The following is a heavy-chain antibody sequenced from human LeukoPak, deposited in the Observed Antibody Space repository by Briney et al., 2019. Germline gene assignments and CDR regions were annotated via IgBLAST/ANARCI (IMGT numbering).Heavy chain of an antibody. V-gene: IGHV3-30*02. CDR2: IGNDGSNK. CDR1: GFTFSTFG. D-gene: IGHD6-19*01. J-gene: IGHJ4*02. CDR3: AIHRGYTSSFDY. Sequence: QPGGSLRLSCAASGFTFSTFGMHWVRQAPGKGLEWLAFIGNDGSNKYYADSVKGRFTISRDNSKNALYLQMNSLRAEDTAVYYCAIHRGYTSSFDYWGQGTLVTVSS.